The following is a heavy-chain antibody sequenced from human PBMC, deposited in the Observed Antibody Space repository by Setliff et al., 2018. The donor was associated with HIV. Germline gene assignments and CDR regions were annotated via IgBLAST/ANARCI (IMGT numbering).Heavy chain of an antibody. Sequence: PGESLTISCKASGYSFSSYWIGWVRQMPGKGLEWMGIIFPGDSDIKYNPSIQGQVTISVDKSITTAYLQWSSLKASDTAIYYCAKKGGDQWLFGGYAFDIWGQGTMVTVSS. J-gene: IGHJ3*02. CDR3: AKKGGDQWLFGGYAFDI. V-gene: IGHV5-51*01. CDR2: IFPGDSDI. CDR1: GYSFSSYW. D-gene: IGHD3-22*01.